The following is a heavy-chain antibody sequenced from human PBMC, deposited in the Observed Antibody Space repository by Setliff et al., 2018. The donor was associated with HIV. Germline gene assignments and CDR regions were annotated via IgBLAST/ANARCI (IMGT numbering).Heavy chain of an antibody. CDR3: ARGSSSIAAAYRDAFDI. J-gene: IGHJ3*02. V-gene: IGHV1-18*01. D-gene: IGHD6-13*01. Sequence: ASVKVSCKASGYTFTIYSINWVRQAPGQGLEWMGSISGYNGNTNYAQKFQGRVTMTTDTSTSTAYMELRSLRSDDTAVYYCARGSSSIAAAYRDAFDIWGQGTMVTVSS. CDR1: GYTFTIYS. CDR2: ISGYNGNT.